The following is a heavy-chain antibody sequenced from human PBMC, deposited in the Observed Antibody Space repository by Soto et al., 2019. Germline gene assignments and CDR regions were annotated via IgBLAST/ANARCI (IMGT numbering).Heavy chain of an antibody. CDR1: GYTFTSYY. Sequence: QVQLVQSGAEVKKPGASVKVSCKASGYTFTSYYMHWVRQAPGQGLEWMGIINPSGGSTSYAQKFQGRVTMTRDTSTGTVYMELSSLRSEDTAVYYCAREDMITFGGDIWGQGTMVTVSS. CDR3: AREDMITFGGDI. CDR2: INPSGGST. D-gene: IGHD3-16*01. V-gene: IGHV1-46*01. J-gene: IGHJ3*02.